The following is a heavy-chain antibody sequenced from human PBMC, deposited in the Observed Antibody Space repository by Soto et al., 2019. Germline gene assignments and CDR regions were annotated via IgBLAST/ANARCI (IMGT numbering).Heavy chain of an antibody. CDR3: AQSPVKVATFYMDV. CDR2: ISGSADST. J-gene: IGHJ6*03. V-gene: IGHV3-23*01. CDR1: GFTFITYA. Sequence: GGSLRLSCAASGFTFITYAMNWVRQAPGKGLEWVSAISGSADSTYYADSVKGRFTISRYNSKNTLYLQMNSLRAEDTALYSCAQSPVKVATFYMDVWGKGTTLTVSS. D-gene: IGHD2-15*01.